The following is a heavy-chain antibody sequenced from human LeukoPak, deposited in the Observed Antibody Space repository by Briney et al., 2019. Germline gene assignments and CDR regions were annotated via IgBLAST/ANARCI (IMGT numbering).Heavy chain of an antibody. CDR2: ISAYNGNP. D-gene: IGHD2-2*01. CDR1: GYTFTSYG. J-gene: IGHJ6*03. CDR3: ARGVVPTTAIYYMDV. Sequence: GASVKVSCKTSGYTFTSYGITWVRQAPGQGLEWMGWISAYNGNPKYAQKLQGRVTMTTDTSTSTAYMELRSLRSDDTAVYYCARGVVPTTAIYYMDVWGKGTTVTISS. V-gene: IGHV1-18*01.